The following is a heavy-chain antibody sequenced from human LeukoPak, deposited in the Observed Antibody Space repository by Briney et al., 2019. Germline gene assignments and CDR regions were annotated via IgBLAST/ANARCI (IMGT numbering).Heavy chain of an antibody. V-gene: IGHV3-30*14. CDR1: GFTFSSYA. Sequence: AGGSLRLSCAASGFTFSSYAMHWVRQAPGKGLEWVAVISYDGSNKYYADSVKGRFTISRDNSKDTLYLQMNSLRAEDTAVYYCARAGRGGYNYADYWGQGTLVTVSS. J-gene: IGHJ4*02. D-gene: IGHD5-24*01. CDR2: ISYDGSNK. CDR3: ARAGRGGYNYADY.